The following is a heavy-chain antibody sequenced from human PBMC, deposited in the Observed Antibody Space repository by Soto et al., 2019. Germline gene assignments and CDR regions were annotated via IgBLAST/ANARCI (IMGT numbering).Heavy chain of an antibody. CDR1: GFIFEDYY. D-gene: IGHD2-21*01. CDR2: ISSNSAAI. V-gene: IGHV3-9*01. CDR3: VKGRFRSSKVIFDY. J-gene: IGHJ4*02. Sequence: PGGSLRLSCVVSGFIFEDYYMHWVRQVQGKGLEWVSSISSNSAAIKYADSVKGRFTLSRENAKNSMYLEMNSLRVEDTAFYFCVKGRFRSSKVIFDYWGQGTLVTVSS.